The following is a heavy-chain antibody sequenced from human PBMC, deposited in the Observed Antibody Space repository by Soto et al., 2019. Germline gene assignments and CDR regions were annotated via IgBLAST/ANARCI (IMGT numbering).Heavy chain of an antibody. CDR1: GFTFRSYW. J-gene: IGHJ4*02. CDR3: ARASRTYSDFLSGYSYFDH. CDR2: IKQDGSEK. Sequence: PVGFRRLACAASGFTFRSYWMSWVRQAPGKGVEWVANIKQDGSEKYYVDSVKGRFTISRDNAKNSLYLQMNSLRAEDTAVYYCARASRTYSDFLSGYSYFDHWCQGTLV. V-gene: IGHV3-7*01. D-gene: IGHD3-3*01.